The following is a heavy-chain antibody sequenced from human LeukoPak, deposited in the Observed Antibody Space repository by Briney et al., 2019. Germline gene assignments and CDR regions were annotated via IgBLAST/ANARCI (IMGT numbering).Heavy chain of an antibody. CDR3: AKVGPRSRFGELRQYYFDY. V-gene: IGHV3-23*01. D-gene: IGHD3-10*01. J-gene: IGHJ4*02. CDR1: GWTFSSYG. Sequence: GGSLTLTCAASGWTFSSYGMSWLRQPPGKGLEWVGAINCNGGSTYYPDLEKGRITIPRDNSKSTLYLQTNSLRAEDTAVYYCAKVGPRSRFGELRQYYFDYWGQRTLVTVSS. CDR2: INCNGGST.